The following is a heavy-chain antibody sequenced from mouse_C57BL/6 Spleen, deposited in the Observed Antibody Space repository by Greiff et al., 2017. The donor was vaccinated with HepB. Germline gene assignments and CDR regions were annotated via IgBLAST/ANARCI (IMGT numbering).Heavy chain of an antibody. V-gene: IGHV8-8*01. CDR1: GFSLSTFGMG. Sequence: QVTLKESGPGILQPSQTLSLTCSFSGFSLSTFGMGVGWIRQPSGKGLEWLAHIWWDDDKYYNPALKSRLTISKDTSKNQVFLKIANVDTADTATYYCARMVMGDDYDGDWYFDVWGTGTTVTVSS. J-gene: IGHJ1*03. CDR2: IWWDDDK. D-gene: IGHD2-4*01. CDR3: ARMVMGDDYDGDWYFDV.